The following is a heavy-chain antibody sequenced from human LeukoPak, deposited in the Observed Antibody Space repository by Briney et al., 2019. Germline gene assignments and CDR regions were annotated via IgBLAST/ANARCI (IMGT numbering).Heavy chain of an antibody. V-gene: IGHV3-33*06. CDR3: AKGDDDIVVVVAATPMDV. J-gene: IGHJ6*04. CDR2: IWYDGSNK. CDR1: GGTTDDYG. Sequence: GGSLRLSCAASGGTTDDYGTSWVRQAPGKGLEWVAVIWYDGSNKYYADSVKGRFTISRDNSKNTLYLQMNSLRAEDTAVYYCAKGDDDIVVVVAATPMDVWGKGTTVTVPS. D-gene: IGHD2-15*01.